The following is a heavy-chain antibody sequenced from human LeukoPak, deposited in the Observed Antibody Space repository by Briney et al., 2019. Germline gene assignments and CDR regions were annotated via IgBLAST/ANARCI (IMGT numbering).Heavy chain of an antibody. D-gene: IGHD2/OR15-2a*01. Sequence: GGSLRLSCGVSGFTFSSYGIHWVLQAPGKGLEWVAFIRYDGSDKFYADSVKGRFTISRDNSKNTLYLQMNSLRVEDTAVYYCRDPFDYWGQGTLVTVSS. V-gene: IGHV3-30*02. CDR1: GFTFSSYG. CDR3: RDPFDY. J-gene: IGHJ4*02. CDR2: IRYDGSDK.